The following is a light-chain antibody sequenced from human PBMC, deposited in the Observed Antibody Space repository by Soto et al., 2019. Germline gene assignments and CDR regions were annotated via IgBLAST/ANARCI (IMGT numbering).Light chain of an antibody. CDR1: QGISNY. CDR3: QKDNSARRT. J-gene: IGKJ1*01. CDR2: AAS. V-gene: IGKV1-27*01. Sequence: DIQMTQSPSSLSASVGDRVTITCRASQGISNYLAWYQQKPVKVPKLLIYAASTLQSGVPTRFSGSGSGTHFTFTISSLQPEEVETYYYQKDNSARRTFGQGTKVEIK.